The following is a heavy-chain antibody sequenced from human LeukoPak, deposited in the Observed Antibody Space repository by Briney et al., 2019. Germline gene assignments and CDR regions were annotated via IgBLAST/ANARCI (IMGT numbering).Heavy chain of an antibody. Sequence: SETLSLTCAVSNYSISSGYFWGWIRQPPGKGLEWIASIYHSGTTYYNPSLRNRVTLFVDTSKNQFSLKLTSLTAADTAVYYCARDGVFHDSDGYSFDYWGQGTLVTVSS. V-gene: IGHV4-38-2*02. CDR1: NYSISSGYF. CDR2: IYHSGTT. J-gene: IGHJ4*02. D-gene: IGHD3-22*01. CDR3: ARDGVFHDSDGYSFDY.